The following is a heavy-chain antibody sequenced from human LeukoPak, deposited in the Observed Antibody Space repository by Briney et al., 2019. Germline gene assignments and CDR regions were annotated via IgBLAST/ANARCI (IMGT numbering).Heavy chain of an antibody. CDR2: ISSSSSYM. V-gene: IGHV3-21*01. D-gene: IGHD6-13*01. J-gene: IGHJ5*02. Sequence: GGSLRLSCAASGFTFRSYTMSWVRQAPGKGLEWVSSISSSSSYMYYADSVKGRFTISRDNAKNSLYLQMNSLRAEDTAVYYCAREIAAAGTFRFDPWGQGTLVTVSS. CDR3: AREIAAAGTFRFDP. CDR1: GFTFRSYT.